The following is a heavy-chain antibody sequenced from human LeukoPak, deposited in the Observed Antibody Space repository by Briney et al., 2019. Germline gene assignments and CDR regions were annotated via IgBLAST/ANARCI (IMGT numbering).Heavy chain of an antibody. CDR3: ARDNPAGP. Sequence: SGTLSLTCTVSGGSISGYSWSWIRQSAGKGLEWIGRVYTSGNTNYNPSFKSRVTMSIDTSKKQFSLKLRSVTAADTAVYYCARDNPAGPWGQGTLVTVSS. V-gene: IGHV4-4*07. D-gene: IGHD3-10*01. CDR2: VYTSGNT. CDR1: GGSISGYS. J-gene: IGHJ5*02.